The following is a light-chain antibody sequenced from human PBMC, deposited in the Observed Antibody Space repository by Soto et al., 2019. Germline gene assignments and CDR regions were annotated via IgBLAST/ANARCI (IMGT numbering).Light chain of an antibody. V-gene: IGLV2-23*02. Sequence: QSALTQPASVSGSPGQSITISCTGTSSDVGSYNLVSWCQQHPGKAPKLMIYEVSKRPSGVSNRFSGSKSGNTASLTISGLQAEYEADYYCCSYAGSSTPVFGGGTKLTVL. CDR2: EVS. CDR1: SSDVGSYNL. CDR3: CSYAGSSTPV. J-gene: IGLJ2*01.